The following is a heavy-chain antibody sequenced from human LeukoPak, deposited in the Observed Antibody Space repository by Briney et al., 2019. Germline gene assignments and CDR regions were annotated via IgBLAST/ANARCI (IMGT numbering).Heavy chain of an antibody. J-gene: IGHJ5*02. CDR3: ARDRPLLGAWSWFDP. CDR1: AYSISSGYY. V-gene: IGHV4-38-2*02. D-gene: IGHD3-3*01. CDR2: IYHSGSI. Sequence: SETLSLTCSVSAYSISSGYYWGWIRQPPGKGLEWTGTIYHSGSIYYNPSLKSRVTISVDTSKNQFSLKLSSVTAADTAVYYCARDRPLLGAWSWFDPWGQGTLVTVSS.